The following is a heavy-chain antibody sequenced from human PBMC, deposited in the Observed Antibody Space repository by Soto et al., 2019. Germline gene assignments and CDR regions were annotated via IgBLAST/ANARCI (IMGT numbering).Heavy chain of an antibody. V-gene: IGHV1-69*13. J-gene: IGHJ5*02. D-gene: IGHD2-15*01. CDR1: GYTFSAYT. Sequence: ASVKVSCKATGYTFSAYTMNWVRQAPGQSLEWMGGIIPIFGTANYAQKFQGRVTITADESTSTAYMELSSLRSEDTAVYYCARFPLDYCSGGSCYSNWFDPWG. CDR2: IIPIFGTA. CDR3: ARFPLDYCSGGSCYSNWFDP.